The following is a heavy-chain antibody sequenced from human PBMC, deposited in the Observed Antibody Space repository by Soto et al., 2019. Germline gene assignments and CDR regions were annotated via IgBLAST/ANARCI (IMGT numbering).Heavy chain of an antibody. Sequence: PGGSLRLSCADSGFIFRSDAMHWVRQAPGKGLEYVSAISSNGGSTDYANSVKGRFTISRDNSKNTLYLQMGSLRAEDMAVYFCARDLGAYAFDIWGQGTMVTVSS. CDR1: GFIFRSDA. D-gene: IGHD1-26*01. CDR3: ARDLGAYAFDI. CDR2: ISSNGGST. J-gene: IGHJ3*02. V-gene: IGHV3-64*01.